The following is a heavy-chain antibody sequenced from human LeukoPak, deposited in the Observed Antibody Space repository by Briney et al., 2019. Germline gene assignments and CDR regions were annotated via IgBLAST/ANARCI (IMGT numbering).Heavy chain of an antibody. D-gene: IGHD6-13*01. CDR1: GFTVSSNY. CDR3: ARDPGIAAAGALDGMDV. J-gene: IGHJ6*02. V-gene: IGHV3-53*01. CDR2: IYSGGST. Sequence: PGGSLRLSCAASGFTVSSNYMSWVRQAPGKGLEWVSVIYSGGSTYYADSVKGRFTISRDNSKNTLYLQMNSLRAEDTAVYYCARDPGIAAAGALDGMDVWGQGTTVTVSS.